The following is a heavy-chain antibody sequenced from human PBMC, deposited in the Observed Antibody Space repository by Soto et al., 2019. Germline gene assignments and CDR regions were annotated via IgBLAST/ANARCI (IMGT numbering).Heavy chain of an antibody. CDR2: IKQDGSEK. CDR1: GFTFSSYW. CDR3: ARGSWVGGYGWEGYYGMDV. Sequence: GGSLRLSCAASGFTFSSYWMSWVRQAPGKGLEWVANIKQDGSEKYYVDSVKGRFTISRDNAKNSLYLQMNSLRAEDTAVYYCARGSWVGGYGWEGYYGMDVWGQGTTVTVSS. V-gene: IGHV3-7*01. J-gene: IGHJ6*02. D-gene: IGHD5-12*01.